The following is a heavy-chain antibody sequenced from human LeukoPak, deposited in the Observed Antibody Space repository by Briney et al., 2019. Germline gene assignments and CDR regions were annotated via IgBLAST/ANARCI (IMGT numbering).Heavy chain of an antibody. CDR3: ARGNAHAFDI. CDR2: IHSDGSST. D-gene: IGHD1-1*01. V-gene: IGHV3-74*01. J-gene: IGHJ3*02. CDR1: GFTFSNYW. Sequence: PGGSLRLSCAASGFTFSNYWTHWVRQAPGKGLVWVSRIHSDGSSTTSADSVKGRFTISRDNAENTLYLQMNSLRAEDTAVYFCARGNAHAFDIWGQGTMVTVSS.